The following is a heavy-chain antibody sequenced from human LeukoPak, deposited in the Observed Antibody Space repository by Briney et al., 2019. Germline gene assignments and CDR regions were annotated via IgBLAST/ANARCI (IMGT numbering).Heavy chain of an antibody. CDR1: GYTFTSYC. CDR2: NSAYNGNT. J-gene: IGHJ4*02. Sequence: ASVKVSCKASGYTFTSYCISWVRQAPGQGLEWMGWNSAYNGNTNYAQKLQGRVTMTTDTSTSTAYMELRSLRSDDTAVYYCARGLTEDYYDSSGSTPPGYWGQGTLVTVSS. V-gene: IGHV1-18*01. CDR3: ARGLTEDYYDSSGSTPPGY. D-gene: IGHD3-22*01.